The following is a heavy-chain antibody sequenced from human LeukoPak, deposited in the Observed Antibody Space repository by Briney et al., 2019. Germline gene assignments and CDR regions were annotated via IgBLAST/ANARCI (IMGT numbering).Heavy chain of an antibody. V-gene: IGHV3-48*04. CDR2: ISSTASTI. Sequence: PTGGSLRLSCAASGFTFSSYGMNWVRQAPGKGLEWVSYISSTASTIYYADSVKGRFTISRDNAKNSLFLQMNSLRAEDTAVYYCARDVTYYGADWFDPWGQGTLVTVSS. CDR3: ARDVTYYGADWFDP. D-gene: IGHD4-17*01. J-gene: IGHJ5*02. CDR1: GFTFSSYG.